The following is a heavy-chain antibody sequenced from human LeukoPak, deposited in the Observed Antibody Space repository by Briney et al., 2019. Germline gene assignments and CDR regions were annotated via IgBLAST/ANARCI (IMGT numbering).Heavy chain of an antibody. CDR1: GFAFSSYA. J-gene: IGHJ4*02. CDR3: ANGIPYYGSGFPFDY. D-gene: IGHD3-10*01. CDR2: ISGSGGST. V-gene: IGHV3-23*01. Sequence: EGSLRLSCAASGFAFSSYAMSWVRQAPGKGLEWVSAISGSGGSTYYADSVKGRFTISRDNSKNTLYLQMNSLRAEDTAVYYCANGIPYYGSGFPFDYWGQGTLVTVSS.